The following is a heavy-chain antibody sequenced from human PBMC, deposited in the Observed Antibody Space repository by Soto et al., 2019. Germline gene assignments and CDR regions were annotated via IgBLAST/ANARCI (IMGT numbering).Heavy chain of an antibody. Sequence: ASVKVSCKASGYTFTGYYMHWVQQAPGQGLEWMGWINPNSGGTNYAQKFQGRVTMTRDTSISTAYMELSRLRSDDTAVYYCARDLVLRFLEWLPTGYYYGMDVWGQGTTVTVSS. D-gene: IGHD3-3*01. CDR1: GYTFTGYY. J-gene: IGHJ6*02. CDR2: INPNSGGT. CDR3: ARDLVLRFLEWLPTGYYYGMDV. V-gene: IGHV1-2*02.